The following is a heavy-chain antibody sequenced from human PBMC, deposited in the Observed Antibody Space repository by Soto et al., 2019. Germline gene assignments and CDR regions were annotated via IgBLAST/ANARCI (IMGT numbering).Heavy chain of an antibody. D-gene: IGHD2-15*01. CDR1: GAPITIND. CDR2: IYYSGST. J-gene: IGHJ5*01. Sequence: SETLSLTCTVFGAPITINDWSWIRQAPGKGLEWIGYIYYSGSTTYNPSLKSRVTMSADTSKDQFSLKLNSVTDADTAVYYCARADGGPYDPWGQGTMVTVSS. V-gene: IGHV4-59*01. CDR3: ARADGGPYDP.